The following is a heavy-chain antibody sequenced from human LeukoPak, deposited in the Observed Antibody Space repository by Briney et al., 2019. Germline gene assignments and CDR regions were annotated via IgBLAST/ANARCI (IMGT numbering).Heavy chain of an antibody. CDR1: GYTLTELS. Sequence: RVASVKVSCKVSGYTLTELSMHWVRQAPGKGLEWMGGFDPEDGETIYAQKFQGRVTMTEDTSTDTAYMELSSLRSEDTAVYYCASIAVAGSDFDYWGQGTLVTVSS. CDR2: FDPEDGET. J-gene: IGHJ4*02. V-gene: IGHV1-24*01. D-gene: IGHD6-19*01. CDR3: ASIAVAGSDFDY.